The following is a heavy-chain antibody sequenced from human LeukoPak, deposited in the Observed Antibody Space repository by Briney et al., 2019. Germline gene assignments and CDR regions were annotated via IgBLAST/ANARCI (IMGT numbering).Heavy chain of an antibody. CDR3: ARAGYYYDSSGYYSGPPDY. Sequence: SETLSLTCAVYGGSFSGYYGSWIRQPPGKGREWIGEINHSGSTNYNPSLKSRVTISVDTSKNQFSLKLSSVTAADTAVYYCARAGYYYDSSGYYSGPPDYWGQGTLVTVSS. J-gene: IGHJ4*02. V-gene: IGHV4-34*01. CDR1: GGSFSGYY. CDR2: INHSGST. D-gene: IGHD3-22*01.